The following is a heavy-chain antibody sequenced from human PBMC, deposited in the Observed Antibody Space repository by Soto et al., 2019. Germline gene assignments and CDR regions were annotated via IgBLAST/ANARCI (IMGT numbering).Heavy chain of an antibody. J-gene: IGHJ4*02. V-gene: IGHV4-30-2*01. D-gene: IGHD5-12*01. Sequence: PSETLSLTCAVSGGSISSGGYSWSWIRQPPGRGLEWIGYIYHSGSTYYNPSLKSRVTISVDRSKNQFSLKLSSVTAADTAVYYCARSDGYNSPVDYWGQGTLVTVSS. CDR2: IYHSGST. CDR1: GGSISSGGYS. CDR3: ARSDGYNSPVDY.